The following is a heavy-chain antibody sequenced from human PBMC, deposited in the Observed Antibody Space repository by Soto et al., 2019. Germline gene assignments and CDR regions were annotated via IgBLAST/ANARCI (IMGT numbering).Heavy chain of an antibody. CDR3: AHLGIAVAGSAEYFQH. CDR1: GFSLSTSGVG. Sequence: QITLKESGPTLVKPTQTLTLTCTFSGFSLSTSGVGVGWIRQPPGKALEWLALIYWNDDKRYSRSLKSRLTITKDTSKNQVVLTMTNMDPVDTATYYCAHLGIAVAGSAEYFQHWGQGTLVTVSS. J-gene: IGHJ1*01. CDR2: IYWNDDK. D-gene: IGHD6-19*01. V-gene: IGHV2-5*01.